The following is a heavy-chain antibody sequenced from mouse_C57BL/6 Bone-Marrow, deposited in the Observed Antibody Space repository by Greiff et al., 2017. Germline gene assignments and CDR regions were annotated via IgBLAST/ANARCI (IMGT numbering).Heavy chain of an antibody. CDR2: ISSGGSYT. V-gene: IGHV5-6*01. J-gene: IGHJ4*01. CDR3: ARWLYAMDY. Sequence: EVQLVESGGDLVKPGGSLKLSCAASGFTFSSYGMSWVRQTPDKRLEWVATISSGGSYTYFPDSVKGRFTISRDNAKNTLYLQMSSLESEDTAMYYSARWLYAMDYWGQGTSVTVSS. CDR1: GFTFSSYG.